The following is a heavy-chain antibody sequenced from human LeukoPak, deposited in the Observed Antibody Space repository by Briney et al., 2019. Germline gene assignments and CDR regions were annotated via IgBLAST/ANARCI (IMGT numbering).Heavy chain of an antibody. V-gene: IGHV4-59*01. CDR2: IYYSGST. CDR3: ARDRPYDGSGYYGAVGWGYYYYGMDV. D-gene: IGHD3-22*01. CDR1: GGSISSYY. J-gene: IGHJ6*02. Sequence: SETLSLTCTVSGGSISSYYWSWIRQPPGKGLEWIGYIYYSGSTNYNPSLKSRVTISVDTSKNQFSLKLSSVTAADTAVYYCARDRPYDGSGYYGAVGWGYYYYGMDVWGQGTTVTVSS.